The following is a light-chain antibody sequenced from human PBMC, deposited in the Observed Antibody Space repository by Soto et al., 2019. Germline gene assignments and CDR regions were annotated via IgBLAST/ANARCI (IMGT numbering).Light chain of an antibody. V-gene: IGKV3-20*01. CDR2: GAS. CDR3: QQYGSSPPT. CDR1: QSVSSNY. J-gene: IGKJ1*01. Sequence: EIVLTQSPGTLSLSPGERATLSCRASQSVSSNYLAWYRRKPGQAPRLLIYGASSRATGIPDRFSGSGSGTDFTLTINRLEPEDLAVYYCQQYGSSPPTFGPGTRVEIK.